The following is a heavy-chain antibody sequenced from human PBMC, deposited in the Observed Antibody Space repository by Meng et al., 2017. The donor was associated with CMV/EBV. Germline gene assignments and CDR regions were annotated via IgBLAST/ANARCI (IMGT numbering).Heavy chain of an antibody. J-gene: IGHJ4*02. CDR2: IYTSGST. D-gene: IGHD5-18*01. CDR3: ARHGDTAMVVGIDY. V-gene: IGHV4-4*07. CDR1: GGSISSYS. Sequence: QLQLQESAPGLVKPPETLSLTGTVSGGSISSYSWSWIRQPAGKGLEWIGRIYTSGSTNYSPSLKSRVTMSVDTSKNQFSLKLSSVTAADTAVYYCARHGDTAMVVGIDYWGQGTLVTVSS.